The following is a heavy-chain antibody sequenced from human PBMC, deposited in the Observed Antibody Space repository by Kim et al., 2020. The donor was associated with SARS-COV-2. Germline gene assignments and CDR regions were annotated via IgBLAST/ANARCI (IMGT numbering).Heavy chain of an antibody. CDR1: GGSVSSGSYY. CDR3: ARCARSDSTMVY. D-gene: IGHD5-18*01. Sequence: SETLSLICTVSGGSVSSGSYYWSWIRQPPGKGLEWIGYIYYSGSTNYNPSLKSRVTISVDTSKNQFSLKLSSVTAADTAVYYCARCARSDSTMVYWGQGTLVTVSS. J-gene: IGHJ4*02. CDR2: IYYSGST. V-gene: IGHV4-61*01.